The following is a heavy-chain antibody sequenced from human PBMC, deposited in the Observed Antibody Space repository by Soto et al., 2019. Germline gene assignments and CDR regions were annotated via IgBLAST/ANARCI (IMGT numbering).Heavy chain of an antibody. CDR1: GFTFRMYS. Sequence: VQMVESGGGLVKPGGSLRLSCAASGFTFRMYSMNWVRQAPGKGLEWVSSISSSSSYIYYADSVKGRFTISRDNTKNSLYLQMNSLRAEDTAVYYCARGARDTTMIPHDIWGQGTMVTVSS. CDR2: ISSSSSYI. J-gene: IGHJ3*02. CDR3: ARGARDTTMIPHDI. V-gene: IGHV3-21*06. D-gene: IGHD5-18*01.